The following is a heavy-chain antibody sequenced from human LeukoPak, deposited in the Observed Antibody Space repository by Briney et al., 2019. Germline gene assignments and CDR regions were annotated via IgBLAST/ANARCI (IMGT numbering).Heavy chain of an antibody. Sequence: SETLSLTCTVSGGSISSGSYYWSWIRQPAGKGLEWIGRIYTSGSTNYNPSLKSRVTISVDTPKNQFSLKLSSVTAADTAVYYCARESPYSGYDYNWFDPWGQGTLVTVSS. D-gene: IGHD5-12*01. CDR3: ARESPYSGYDYNWFDP. J-gene: IGHJ5*02. CDR1: GGSISSGSYY. CDR2: IYTSGST. V-gene: IGHV4-61*02.